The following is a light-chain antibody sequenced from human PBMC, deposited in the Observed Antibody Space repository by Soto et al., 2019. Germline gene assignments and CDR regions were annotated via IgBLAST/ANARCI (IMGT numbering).Light chain of an antibody. CDR3: CSYAGTYTFV. J-gene: IGLJ1*01. Sequence: QSVLTQPRSVSGSPGQSVTISCTGTSSDVGGYNFVSWYQQHPGKAPKLMIHDVSKRPSGVPDRFSGSKSGNTASLTISGLQAEDEAHYYCCSYAGTYTFVFGTGTKVTVL. CDR1: SSDVGGYNF. V-gene: IGLV2-11*01. CDR2: DVS.